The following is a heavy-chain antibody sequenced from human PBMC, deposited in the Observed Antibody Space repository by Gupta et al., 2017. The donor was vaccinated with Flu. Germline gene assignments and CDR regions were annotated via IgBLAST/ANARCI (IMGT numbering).Heavy chain of an antibody. J-gene: IGHJ4*02. Sequence: TWVRQAPGKGLEWVANIKDDGSEKYYVDSLKGRFIVSRDNAKNSLFLQIHSLRVEDTAVYYCARGQSRIAVAGPVRRGIDYWGQGTLVTVSS. CDR2: IKDDGSEK. D-gene: IGHD6-19*01. CDR3: ARGQSRIAVAGPVRRGIDY. V-gene: IGHV3-7*01.